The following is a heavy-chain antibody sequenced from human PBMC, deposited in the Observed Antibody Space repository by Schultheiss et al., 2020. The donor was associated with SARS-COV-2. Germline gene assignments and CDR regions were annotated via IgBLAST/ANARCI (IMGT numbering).Heavy chain of an antibody. D-gene: IGHD1-1*01. CDR1: GGSISSYY. Sequence: SETLSLTCTVSGGSISSYYWSWIRQPPGKGLESIGYIYYSGSTNHNPSLKSRGTISGDTSKNQFSLKLGSVTAADTAVYYCARGTNGFDPWGQGTLVTVSS. J-gene: IGHJ5*02. CDR3: ARGTNGFDP. CDR2: IYYSGST. V-gene: IGHV4-59*01.